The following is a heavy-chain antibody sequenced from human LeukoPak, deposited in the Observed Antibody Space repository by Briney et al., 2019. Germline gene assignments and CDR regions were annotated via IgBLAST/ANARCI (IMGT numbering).Heavy chain of an antibody. CDR2: INPSSGGT. Sequence: ASVRVSCKASGYTFTGYYMHWVRQAPGQGLEWMGWINPSSGGTNYAQKFQGRVTMTRDTSISTAYRELSRLRSDDTAVYYCARDLVLSYYDILTGQLDYWGQGTLVTVSS. CDR1: GYTFTGYY. J-gene: IGHJ4*02. V-gene: IGHV1-2*02. CDR3: ARDLVLSYYDILTGQLDY. D-gene: IGHD3-9*01.